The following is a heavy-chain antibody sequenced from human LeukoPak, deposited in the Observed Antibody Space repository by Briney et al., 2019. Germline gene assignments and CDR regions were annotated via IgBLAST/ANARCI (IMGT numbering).Heavy chain of an antibody. CDR3: AKDTSLWFGEYPDRFDY. CDR2: ISSSSSYI. D-gene: IGHD3-10*01. CDR1: GFTFNSYS. Sequence: AGGSLRLSCAASGFTFNSYSMNWVRQAPGKGLEWVSSISSSSSYIYYADSVKGRFTISRDNAKNSLYLQMNSLRAEDTAVYYCAKDTSLWFGEYPDRFDYWGQGTLVTVSS. V-gene: IGHV3-21*01. J-gene: IGHJ4*02.